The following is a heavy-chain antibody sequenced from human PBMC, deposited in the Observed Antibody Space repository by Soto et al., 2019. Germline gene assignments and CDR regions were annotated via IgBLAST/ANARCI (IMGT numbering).Heavy chain of an antibody. D-gene: IGHD6-6*01. J-gene: IGHJ4*02. CDR3: ARGGSSSKEFDY. V-gene: IGHV3-13*01. CDR1: GFTFSSYD. Sequence: EVQLVESGGGLVQPGGSLRLSCAASGFTFSSYDMHWVRQATGKGLEWVSAIGTAGDTYYPGSVKGRFTISRENAKNSLYLQMNSLRAGDTAVYYCARGGSSSKEFDYWGQGTLVTVSS. CDR2: IGTAGDT.